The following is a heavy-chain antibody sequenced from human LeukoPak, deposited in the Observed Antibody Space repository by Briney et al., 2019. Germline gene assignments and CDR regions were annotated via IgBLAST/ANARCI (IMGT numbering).Heavy chain of an antibody. J-gene: IGHJ2*01. Sequence: ASVKVSCKASGGTFSSYAISWVRQAPGQGLEWMGRIIPILGIANHAQKFQGRVTITADKSTSTAYMELSSLRSEDTAVYYCVRDGRYSYGYDFIPWYFDLWGRGTLVTVSS. CDR1: GGTFSSYA. CDR2: IIPILGIA. D-gene: IGHD5-18*01. V-gene: IGHV1-69*04. CDR3: VRDGRYSYGYDFIPWYFDL.